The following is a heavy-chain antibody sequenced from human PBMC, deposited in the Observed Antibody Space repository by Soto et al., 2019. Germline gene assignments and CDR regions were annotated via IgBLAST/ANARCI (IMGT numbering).Heavy chain of an antibody. CDR1: GGSINSGGYY. J-gene: IGHJ6*02. V-gene: IGHV4-31*03. D-gene: IGHD2-21*02. Sequence: SETLSLTCTVSGGSINSGGYYWSWIRQHPGKGLEWIGYIYYSGSTYYNPSLKSRVTISVDTSKNQFSLQLSSVTAADTAVYYCARGPRDVYYYYGMDVWGQGTTVTVSS. CDR3: ARGPRDVYYYYGMDV. CDR2: IYYSGST.